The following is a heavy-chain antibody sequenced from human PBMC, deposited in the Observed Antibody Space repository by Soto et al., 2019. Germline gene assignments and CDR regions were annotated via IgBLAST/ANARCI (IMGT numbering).Heavy chain of an antibody. CDR3: VRDTYYSDNSGYTPCFDY. V-gene: IGHV3-72*01. J-gene: IGHJ4*02. CDR2: SRDKAQGYST. D-gene: IGHD3-22*01. Sequence: PGGSLRLSXAVSGFTLSDHYIDWVRQAPGKGLEWVARSRDKAQGYSTAYAVSVKCTFTTSSDVYKTLVYLQMHSLKTADTDDYYCVRDTYYSDNSGYTPCFDYWGQGTLVTVSS. CDR1: GFTLSDHY.